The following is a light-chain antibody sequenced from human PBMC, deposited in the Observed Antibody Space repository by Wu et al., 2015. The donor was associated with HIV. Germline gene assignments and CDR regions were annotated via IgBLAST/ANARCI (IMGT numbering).Light chain of an antibody. Sequence: DIQMTQSPSSLSASVGDRVTITCQANQDIYVYLNWYHQKPGEAPNLLIFDASKLETGVSSRLSGSGSGTDFTLTITSLQPEDIGTYFCQQYDSLPITFGQGTRLEI. CDR1: QDIYVY. V-gene: IGKV1-33*01. J-gene: IGKJ5*01. CDR2: DAS. CDR3: QQYDSLPIT.